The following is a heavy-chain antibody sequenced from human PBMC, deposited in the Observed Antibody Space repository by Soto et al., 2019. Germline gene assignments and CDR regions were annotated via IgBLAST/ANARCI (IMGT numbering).Heavy chain of an antibody. V-gene: IGHV3-21*06. J-gene: IGHJ4*02. CDR3: AKGKRPPPPYSAYEPFDS. D-gene: IGHD5-12*01. CDR2: ISSSSAYI. Sequence: EVHLVEAGGGLVKPGESLTLSCAASGFTFGSFTLNWVRQAPGKGLEWVSSISSSSAYIYYAESVKGRFTISRDNARSTLYLQMNSLRLDDTAVYFCAKGKRPPPPYSAYEPFDSWGQGTLVSVSS. CDR1: GFTFGSFT.